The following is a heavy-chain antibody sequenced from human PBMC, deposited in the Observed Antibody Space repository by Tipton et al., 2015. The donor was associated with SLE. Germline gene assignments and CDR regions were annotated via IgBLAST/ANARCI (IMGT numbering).Heavy chain of an antibody. D-gene: IGHD6-13*01. J-gene: IGHJ1*01. CDR1: GFTVSSNY. CDR2: IYSGGST. CDR3: ARGEEQQGSAEYFQH. Sequence: SLRLSCAASGFTVSSNYMSWVRQAPGKGLEWVSVIYSGGSTYYADSVKGRFTISRDNSKNTLYLQMNSLRAEDTAVYYCARGEEQQGSAEYFQHWGQGTLVTVSS. V-gene: IGHV3-66*02.